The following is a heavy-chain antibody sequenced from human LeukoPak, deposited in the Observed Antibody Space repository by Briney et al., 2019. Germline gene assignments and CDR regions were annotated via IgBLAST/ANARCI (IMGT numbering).Heavy chain of an antibody. CDR3: ARDLRPIVVVPAAIVAFDI. CDR1: GYTFTSYG. V-gene: IGHV1-18*04. J-gene: IGHJ3*02. CDR2: ISAYNGNT. Sequence: ASVKVSCKASGYTFTSYGINWVRQAPGQGLEWMGWISAYNGNTNYAQKLQGRVTMTTDTSTSTAYMELRSLRSDDTAVYYCARDLRPIVVVPAAIVAFDIWGQGTMVTVSS. D-gene: IGHD2-2*02.